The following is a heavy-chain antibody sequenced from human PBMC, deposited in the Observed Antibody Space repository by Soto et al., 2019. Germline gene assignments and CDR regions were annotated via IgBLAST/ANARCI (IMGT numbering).Heavy chain of an antibody. CDR3: GKDGRGGTWDY. V-gene: IGHV3-23*01. J-gene: IGHJ4*02. Sequence: EVQLLESGGGLVQPGGSLRLSCAASGFTFSSNAMSWVRQGPGKGLEWVSAIGGSGTSTYYADSVRGRFTISRDNSKNTLYLQMNGLRGEDTAVYYCGKDGRGGTWDYWGQGTLVTVSS. CDR1: GFTFSSNA. CDR2: IGGSGTST. D-gene: IGHD2-15*01.